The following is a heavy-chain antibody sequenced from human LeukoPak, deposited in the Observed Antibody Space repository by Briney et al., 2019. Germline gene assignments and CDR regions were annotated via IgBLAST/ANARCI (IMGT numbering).Heavy chain of an antibody. J-gene: IGHJ6*03. V-gene: IGHV3-33*06. Sequence: GGSLRLSCAASGFTFSSYAIHWVRQAPGKGLEWVAVIWYDGNNKYYADSVKGRFTISRDNSKNTLYLEMNSLRAEDTAMYYCAKALGSYFPYYYMDVWGKETTFTVSS. CDR2: IWYDGNNK. D-gene: IGHD3-10*01. CDR3: AKALGSYFPYYYMDV. CDR1: GFTFSSYA.